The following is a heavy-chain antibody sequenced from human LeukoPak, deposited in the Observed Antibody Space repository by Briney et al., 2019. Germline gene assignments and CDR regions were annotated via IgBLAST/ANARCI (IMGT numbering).Heavy chain of an antibody. CDR3: AKDLGRGYYGSGLDY. Sequence: PGGSLRLSCAASGFTFSSYAMSWVRQAPGKGLEWVPAISGSGGSTYYADSVKGRFTISRDNSKNTLYLQMNSLRAEDTAVYYCAKDLGRGYYGSGLDYWGQGTLVTVSS. D-gene: IGHD3-10*01. J-gene: IGHJ4*02. V-gene: IGHV3-23*01. CDR1: GFTFSSYA. CDR2: ISGSGGST.